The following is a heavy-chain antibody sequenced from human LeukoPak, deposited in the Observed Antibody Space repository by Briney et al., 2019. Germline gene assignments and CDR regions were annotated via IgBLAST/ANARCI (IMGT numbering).Heavy chain of an antibody. Sequence: PSETLSLTCAVSGGSISSSNWWSWVRQPPGKGLEWIGEIYHSGSTNYNPSLKSRVTIVDKSKNQFSLKLSSVTAADTAVYYCARDMSSGWYVDYWGQGTLVTVSS. CDR2: IYHSGST. CDR3: ARDMSSGWYVDY. V-gene: IGHV4-4*02. D-gene: IGHD6-19*01. CDR1: GGSISSSNW. J-gene: IGHJ4*02.